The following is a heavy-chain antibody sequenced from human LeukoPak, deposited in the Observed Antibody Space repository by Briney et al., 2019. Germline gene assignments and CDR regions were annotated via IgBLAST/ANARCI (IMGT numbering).Heavy chain of an antibody. Sequence: GGSLRLSCAASGFTFDDYGMSWVRQAPGKGLEWVSDINWNGGSTSYADSVKGRFTISRDNSKNSLYLQMNSLRTEHPALYYCEKAPSSSSWFVGYFQHWGQGNLVTASS. CDR2: INWNGGST. CDR1: GFTFDDYG. D-gene: IGHD6-13*01. CDR3: EKAPSSSSWFVGYFQH. V-gene: IGHV3-20*04. J-gene: IGHJ1*01.